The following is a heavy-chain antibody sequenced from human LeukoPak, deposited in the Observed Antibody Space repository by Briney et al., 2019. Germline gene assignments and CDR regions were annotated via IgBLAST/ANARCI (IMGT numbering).Heavy chain of an antibody. J-gene: IGHJ4*02. CDR2: IDPNSGDT. D-gene: IGHD3-22*01. V-gene: IGHV1-2*02. CDR1: GYSFTGYF. CDR3: ARSGSTVYSLDY. Sequence: ASVKVSCKASGYSFTGYFIHWVRQAPGQGLEWMGCIDPNSGDTKYAQKFQGRVSMPRDTSTRTAYMELSRLRSDDTAVYFCARSGSTVYSLDYWGQGPLVTVSS.